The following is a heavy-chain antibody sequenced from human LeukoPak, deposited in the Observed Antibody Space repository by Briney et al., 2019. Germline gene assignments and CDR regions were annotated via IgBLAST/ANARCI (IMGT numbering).Heavy chain of an antibody. Sequence: SETLSLTCTASGGSISSYYWSWIRQPPGKGLEWIGYIYYSGSTNYNPSLKSRVTISVDTSKIQFSLKLTSVTAADTAVYYCARSPSNYYGSGSYNWFDPWGQGTLVTVSS. J-gene: IGHJ5*02. D-gene: IGHD3-10*01. V-gene: IGHV4-59*01. CDR3: ARSPSNYYGSGSYNWFDP. CDR1: GGSISSYY. CDR2: IYYSGST.